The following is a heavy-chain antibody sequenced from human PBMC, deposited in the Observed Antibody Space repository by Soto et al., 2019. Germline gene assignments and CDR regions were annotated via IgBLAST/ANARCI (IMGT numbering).Heavy chain of an antibody. Sequence: GALRLSCAASVFTFSSYGMHWVRQAPGKGLEWVAVISYDGSNKYYADSVKGRFTISRDNSKNTLYLQMNSLRAEDTAVYYCAKEHDSSGYYSAADYWGQGTLVTVSS. CDR3: AKEHDSSGYYSAADY. CDR2: ISYDGSNK. J-gene: IGHJ4*02. D-gene: IGHD3-22*01. V-gene: IGHV3-30*18. CDR1: VFTFSSYG.